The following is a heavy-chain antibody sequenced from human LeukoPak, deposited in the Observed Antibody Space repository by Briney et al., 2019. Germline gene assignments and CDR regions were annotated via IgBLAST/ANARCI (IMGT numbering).Heavy chain of an antibody. CDR1: GFTFSNAW. CDR3: TTDGDWNYDY. V-gene: IGHV3-15*01. D-gene: IGHD1-7*01. J-gene: IGHJ4*02. CDR2: IKSKTDGGTT. Sequence: PGGSLRLSCAVSGFTFSNAWMSWVRQAPGRGLEWVGRIKSKTDGGTTDYAAPGKGRFTISRDDSRNTLYLQMNSLKTEDTAVYYCTTDGDWNYDYWGQGTLVTVSS.